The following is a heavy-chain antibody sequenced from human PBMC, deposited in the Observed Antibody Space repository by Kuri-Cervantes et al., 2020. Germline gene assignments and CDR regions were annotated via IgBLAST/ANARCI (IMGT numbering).Heavy chain of an antibody. CDR3: ARDPGYYYGSGSLLWGRDYYGMDV. CDR1: GGSISSGSYY. V-gene: IGHV4-61*02. J-gene: IGHJ6*02. CDR2: IYTSGST. D-gene: IGHD3-10*01. Sequence: SETLSLTCTVSGGSISSGSYYWSWIRQPAGKGLEWIGRIYTSGSTNYNPSLKSRVTISVDTSKNQFSLKLSSVTAADTAVYYCARDPGYYYGSGSLLWGRDYYGMDVWGQGTTVTVSS.